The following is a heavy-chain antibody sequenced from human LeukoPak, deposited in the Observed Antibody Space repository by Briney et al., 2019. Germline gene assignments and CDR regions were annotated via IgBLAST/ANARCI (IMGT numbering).Heavy chain of an antibody. CDR1: GFTFSSYA. J-gene: IGHJ4*02. V-gene: IGHV3-30-3*01. CDR2: ISYDGSNK. D-gene: IGHD6-19*01. CDR3: ARGGVYSSGSYYLYYFDY. Sequence: PGRSLRLSCVASGFTFSSYAMHWVRQAPGKGLEWVALISYDGSNKYYADSVKGRFTISRDNSKNTLYLQMNSLRAEDTAEYYCARGGVYSSGSYYLYYFDYWGQGTLVTVSS.